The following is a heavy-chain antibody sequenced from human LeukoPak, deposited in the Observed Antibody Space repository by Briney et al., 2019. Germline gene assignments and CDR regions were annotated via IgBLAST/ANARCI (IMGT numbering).Heavy chain of an antibody. CDR3: ARFGRRGRDGDQGGYYYGMDV. Sequence: PSETLSLTCTVSGGSISSYYWSWIRQPPGKGLEWIGYIYYSGSTNYNPSLKSRVTISVGTSKNQFSLKLSSVTAADTAVYYCARFGRRGRDGDQGGYYYGMDVWGQGTTVTVSS. D-gene: IGHD4-17*01. V-gene: IGHV4-59*01. CDR1: GGSISSYY. CDR2: IYYSGST. J-gene: IGHJ6*02.